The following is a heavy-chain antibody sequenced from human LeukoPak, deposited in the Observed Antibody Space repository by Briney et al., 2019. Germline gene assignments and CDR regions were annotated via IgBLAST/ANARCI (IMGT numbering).Heavy chain of an antibody. V-gene: IGHV1-69*13. CDR1: GYSFTSYY. CDR3: ARDRRVTTVTTEGAFDI. J-gene: IGHJ3*02. D-gene: IGHD4-17*01. CDR2: IIPIFGTA. Sequence: GASVKVSCKTSGYSFTSYYIHWVRQAPGQGLEWMGGIIPIFGTANYAQKFQGRVTITADESTSTAYMELSSLRSEDTAVYYCARDRRVTTVTTEGAFDIWGQGTMVTVSS.